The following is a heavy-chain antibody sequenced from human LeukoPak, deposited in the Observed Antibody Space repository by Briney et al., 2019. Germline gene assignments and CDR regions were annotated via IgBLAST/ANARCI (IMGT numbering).Heavy chain of an antibody. Sequence: GASVKVSCKASGGTFSSYAISWVRQAPGQGLEWMGGIIPIFGTANYAQKFQGRVTITADESTSTAYMELSSLRSEDTAVYYCARARDGYNSGAFDIWGQGTMVTVSS. CDR2: IIPIFGTA. J-gene: IGHJ3*02. CDR3: ARARDGYNSGAFDI. D-gene: IGHD5-24*01. CDR1: GGTFSSYA. V-gene: IGHV1-69*01.